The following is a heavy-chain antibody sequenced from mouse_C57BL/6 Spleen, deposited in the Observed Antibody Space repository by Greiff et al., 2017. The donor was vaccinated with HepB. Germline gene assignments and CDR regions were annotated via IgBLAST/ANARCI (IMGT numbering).Heavy chain of an antibody. CDR1: GFTFSSYA. Sequence: EVQLQESGGGLVKPGGSLKLSCAASGFTFSSYAMSWVRQTPEKRLEWVATISDGGSYTYYPDNVKGRFTISRDNAKNNLYLQMSHLKSEDTAMYYCARDRTVVIKDAMDYWGQGTSVTVSS. CDR3: ARDRTVVIKDAMDY. J-gene: IGHJ4*01. CDR2: ISDGGSYT. D-gene: IGHD1-1*01. V-gene: IGHV5-4*01.